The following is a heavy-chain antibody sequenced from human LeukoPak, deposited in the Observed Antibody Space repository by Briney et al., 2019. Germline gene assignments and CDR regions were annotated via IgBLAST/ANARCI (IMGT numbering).Heavy chain of an antibody. CDR3: ARVETTVYYYYYYMDV. J-gene: IGHJ6*03. Sequence: SETLSLTCTVSGDSISSSNCYWGWIRQPPGKGLEWIGSIYFSGCTYYNASLKSRVTISVDTSKNQFSLKLSSVTAADTAVYYCARVETTVYYYYYYMDVWGKGTTVTVSS. D-gene: IGHD2/OR15-2a*01. CDR2: IYFSGCT. V-gene: IGHV4-39*07. CDR1: GDSISSSNCY.